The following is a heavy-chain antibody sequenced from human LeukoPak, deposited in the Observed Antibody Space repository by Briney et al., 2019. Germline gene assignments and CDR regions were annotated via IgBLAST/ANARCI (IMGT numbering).Heavy chain of an antibody. CDR1: GGPINTDY. V-gene: IGHV4-59*08. J-gene: IGHJ5*02. CDR3: ARHWRGVIRRDSNWFDP. Sequence: PSETLSLTCTVSGGPINTDYWNWIRQPPGKGLEWIGYIYYTGRTNYNPSFKSRLTISIDSSKSQFSLTLTSVTAADTAVYYCARHWRGVIRRDSNWFDPWGQGTLVTVSS. D-gene: IGHD3-10*01. CDR2: IYYTGRT.